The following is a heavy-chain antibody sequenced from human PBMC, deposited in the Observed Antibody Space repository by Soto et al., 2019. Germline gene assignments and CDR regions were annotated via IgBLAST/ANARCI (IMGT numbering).Heavy chain of an antibody. CDR2: ISAYNGNT. V-gene: IGHV1-18*01. D-gene: IGHD6-13*01. J-gene: IGHJ4*02. CDR3: ASDLAAGNSDY. CDR1: GYTFTSYG. Sequence: QVQLVQSGAEVKKPGASVKVSCKASGYTFTSYGISWVRQAPGQGLEWMGWISAYNGNTNYAQKLQGRVTITTATSTRTASLELMSLRSHATAVNYCASDLAAGNSDYWGQGTLVTVSS.